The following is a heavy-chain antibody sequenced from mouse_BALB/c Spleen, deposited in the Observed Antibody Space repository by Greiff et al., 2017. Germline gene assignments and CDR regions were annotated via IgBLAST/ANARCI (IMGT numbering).Heavy chain of an antibody. Sequence: EVQLVESGGGLVQPGGSRKLSCAASGFTFSDYGMAWVRQAPGKGPEWVAFISNLAYSIYYADTVTGRFTISRENAKNTLYLEMSSLRSEDTAMYYCARFGSHYYAMDYWGQGTSVTVSS. CDR1: GFTFSDYG. V-gene: IGHV5-15*02. CDR2: ISNLAYSI. CDR3: ARFGSHYYAMDY. D-gene: IGHD1-1*01. J-gene: IGHJ4*01.